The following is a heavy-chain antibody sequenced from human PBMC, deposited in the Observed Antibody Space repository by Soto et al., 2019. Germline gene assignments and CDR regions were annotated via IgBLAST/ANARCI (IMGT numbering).Heavy chain of an antibody. CDR1: GFTFGDYW. D-gene: IGHD3-3*01. V-gene: IGHV3-7*03. Sequence: VGSLRLSCAASGFTFGDYWMSWVRQAPGKGLEWVAHIKKDGSENYYVDSVTGRFTVSRDNTKNSLYLQMNSLRAEDTAVYYCAKLGSGYYTGLYFDYWGQGTLVTVSS. CDR2: IKKDGSEN. J-gene: IGHJ4*02. CDR3: AKLGSGYYTGLYFDY.